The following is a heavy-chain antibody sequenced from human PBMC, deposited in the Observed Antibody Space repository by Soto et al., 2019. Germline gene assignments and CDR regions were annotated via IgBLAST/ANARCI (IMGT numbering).Heavy chain of an antibody. Sequence: KTSETLSFTCTVSGGSMSSYYWTWLRQSPGRGLEWIGYISYSGSTYYNPSLKSRVTISADTSKNQFSLRMNSMIAADTAVYYCARADPDASVGYWGQGTLVTVSS. CDR1: GGSMSSYY. D-gene: IGHD2-15*01. CDR2: ISYSGST. V-gene: IGHV4-59*01. CDR3: ARADPDASVGY. J-gene: IGHJ4*02.